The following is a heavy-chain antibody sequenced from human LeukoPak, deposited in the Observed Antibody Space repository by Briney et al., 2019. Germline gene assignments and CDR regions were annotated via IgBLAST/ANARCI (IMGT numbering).Heavy chain of an antibody. D-gene: IGHD2-2*01. J-gene: IGHJ5*02. CDR3: ARDLLGYCRSTSCRGTNWFDP. V-gene: IGHV1-69*05. Sequence: EASVKVSCKASGGTFSSYAISWVRQAPGQGLEWMGGIIPIFGTANYAQKFQGRVTITTDESTSTAYMELSSLRSEDTAVYYCARDLLGYCRSTSCRGTNWFDPWGQGTLVTVSS. CDR2: IIPIFGTA. CDR1: GGTFSSYA.